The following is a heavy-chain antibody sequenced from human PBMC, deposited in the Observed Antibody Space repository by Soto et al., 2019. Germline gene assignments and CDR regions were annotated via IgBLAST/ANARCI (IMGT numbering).Heavy chain of an antibody. J-gene: IGHJ4*02. V-gene: IGHV3-23*01. CDR1: GITISNYP. Sequence: EVQLLESGGGLVQPGGSLRLSCAASGITISNYPMSWVRQAPGKGLDWVSGISGSGDRTYYADSAKGRFSISKDISKTSLSLQLDSLGVEDTAVYFCVKDDGGYPSTAPHWGQGTLFTVSS. CDR2: ISGSGDRT. D-gene: IGHD3-22*01. CDR3: VKDDGGYPSTAPH.